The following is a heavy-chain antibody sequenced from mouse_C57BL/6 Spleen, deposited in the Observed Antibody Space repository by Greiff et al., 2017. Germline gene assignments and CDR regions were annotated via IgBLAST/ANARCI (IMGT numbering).Heavy chain of an antibody. CDR1: GYTFTSYG. CDR2: IYPRSGNT. J-gene: IGHJ2*01. D-gene: IGHD1-1*01. Sequence: QVQLQQSGAELARPGASVKLSCKASGYTFTSYGISWVKQRTGQGLEWIGEIYPRSGNTYYNEKFKGKATLTADKSSSTAYMGLRSLTSEDSAVYFCARTMLLRYWGQGTTLTVSS. CDR3: ARTMLLRY. V-gene: IGHV1-81*01.